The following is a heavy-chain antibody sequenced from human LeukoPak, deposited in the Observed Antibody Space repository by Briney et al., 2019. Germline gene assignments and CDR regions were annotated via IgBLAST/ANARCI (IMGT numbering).Heavy chain of an antibody. Sequence: GGSLRLSCAASGFTFSGYSMTWIRQAPGRGLEWVSHISSSGRIYADSVKGRFTISRDNAKNSLYLQMNSLRAEDTAVYYCARVKEIAAALDYWGQGTLVTVSS. D-gene: IGHD6-13*01. V-gene: IGHV3-11*04. CDR3: ARVKEIAAALDY. J-gene: IGHJ4*02. CDR2: ISSSGRI. CDR1: GFTFSGYS.